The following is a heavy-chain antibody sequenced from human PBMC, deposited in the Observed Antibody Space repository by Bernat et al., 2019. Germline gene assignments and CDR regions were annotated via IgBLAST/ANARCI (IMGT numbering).Heavy chain of an antibody. V-gene: IGHV3-30-3*01. CDR2: ISYDGSNK. CDR3: ASLPFIMVRVRVDY. Sequence: QVQLVESGGGVVQPGRSLRLSCAASGFTFSSYAMHWVRQAPGKGMEWVAVISYDGSNKYYADSVKGRFTISRDNSKNTLYLQMNSLRAEDTAVYYCASLPFIMVRVRVDYWGQGTLVTVSS. D-gene: IGHD3-10*01. J-gene: IGHJ4*02. CDR1: GFTFSSYA.